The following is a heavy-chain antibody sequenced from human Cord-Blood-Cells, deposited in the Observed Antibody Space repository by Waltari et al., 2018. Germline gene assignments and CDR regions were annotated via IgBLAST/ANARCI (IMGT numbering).Heavy chain of an antibody. D-gene: IGHD1-26*01. Sequence: QVQLVQSGAEVKKPGASVKVSCKASGYTFTSYDINWVRQATGQGLEWMGWMNPNSGNPGYAQKFKGRVTRTRNTSISPAYRELSSLRSEDTAVYYCAIGSYLASLAEYFQHWGQGTLVTVSS. CDR3: AIGSYLASLAEYFQH. CDR2: MNPNSGNP. CDR1: GYTFTSYD. J-gene: IGHJ1*01. V-gene: IGHV1-8*01.